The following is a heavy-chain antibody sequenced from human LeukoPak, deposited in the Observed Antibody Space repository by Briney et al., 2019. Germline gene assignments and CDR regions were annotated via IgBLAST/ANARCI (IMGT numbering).Heavy chain of an antibody. D-gene: IGHD3-3*01. Sequence: SETLSLTCTVSGGSISSSSYYWGWIRQPPGKGLEWIGSIYYSGSTYYNPSLKSRVTISVDTSKNQFSLKLRSVTAADTAVYYCARQFLEWLLDYWGQGTLVTVSS. CDR3: ARQFLEWLLDY. J-gene: IGHJ4*02. V-gene: IGHV4-39*07. CDR1: GGSISSSSYY. CDR2: IYYSGST.